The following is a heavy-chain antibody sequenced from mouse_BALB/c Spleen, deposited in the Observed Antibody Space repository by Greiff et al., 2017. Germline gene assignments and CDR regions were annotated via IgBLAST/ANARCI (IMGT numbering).Heavy chain of an antibody. D-gene: IGHD4-1*01. V-gene: IGHV14-3*02. CDR2: IDPANGNT. CDR1: GLNIKDTY. Sequence: VQLQQSGAELVKPGASVKLSCTASGLNIKDTYMHWVKQRPEQGLEWIGRIDPANGNTKYDPKFQGKATITADTSSNTAYLQLSSLTSEDTAVYYCASPQTGTGAWFAYWGQGTLVTVSA. J-gene: IGHJ3*01. CDR3: ASPQTGTGAWFAY.